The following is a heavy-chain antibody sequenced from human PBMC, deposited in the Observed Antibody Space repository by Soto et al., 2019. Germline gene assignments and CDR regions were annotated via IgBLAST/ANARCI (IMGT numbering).Heavy chain of an antibody. J-gene: IGHJ6*02. CDR1: GYTFTSYD. Sequence: QVQLVQSGAEVKKPGASVKVSCKASGYTFTSYDINWVRQATGQGLEWMGWMNPNSGNTGYAQKSPGRVTMTRNTSISTAYMELSSLRSEDTAVYYCARGSSSSWYYYGMDVWGQGTTVTVSS. D-gene: IGHD6-13*01. CDR2: MNPNSGNT. V-gene: IGHV1-8*01. CDR3: ARGSSSSWYYYGMDV.